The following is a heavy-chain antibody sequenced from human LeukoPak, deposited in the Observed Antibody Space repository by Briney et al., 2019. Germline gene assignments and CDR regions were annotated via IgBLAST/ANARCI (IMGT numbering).Heavy chain of an antibody. CDR3: ARSAENCNNGVCFTDYYMDV. CDR2: INPNSGDT. J-gene: IGHJ6*03. Sequence: GASVKVSCKTSGYTFSGSYIHWVRQAPGQGLEWMGRINPNSGDTNYAQNFQGRVTMTRDTSITTAYMELSSLTSDDTAVYFCARSAENCNNGVCFTDYYMDVWAKGPRSPSP. V-gene: IGHV1-2*06. CDR1: GYTFSGSY. D-gene: IGHD2-8*01.